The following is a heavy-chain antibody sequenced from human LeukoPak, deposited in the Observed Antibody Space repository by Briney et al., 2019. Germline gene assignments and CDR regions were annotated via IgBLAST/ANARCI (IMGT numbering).Heavy chain of an antibody. CDR1: VGTFSSYA. J-gene: IGHJ3*02. Sequence: SVKVSCKASVGTFSSYAISWVRQAPGQGLEWMGGIIPIFGTANYAQKFQGRVTITADESTSTAYMELSSLRSEDTAVYFCARLTYAAAFDIWGQGKMVTVSS. CDR2: IIPIFGTA. CDR3: ARLTYAAAFDI. D-gene: IGHD4/OR15-4a*01. V-gene: IGHV1-69*01.